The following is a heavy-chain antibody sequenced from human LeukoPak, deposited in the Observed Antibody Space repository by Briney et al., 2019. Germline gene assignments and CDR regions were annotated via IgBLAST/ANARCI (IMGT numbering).Heavy chain of an antibody. J-gene: IGHJ6*02. CDR1: GGSISSYY. V-gene: IGHV4-59*01. CDR2: IYYSGST. CDR3: ARSPRAYYYGMDV. Sequence: SETLSLTCTVSGGSISSYYWSWIRQPPGKGLEWIGYIYYSGSTNYNPSLKSRVTISVDTPKNQFSLKLSSVTAADTAVYYCARSPRAYYYGMDVWGQGTTVTVSS.